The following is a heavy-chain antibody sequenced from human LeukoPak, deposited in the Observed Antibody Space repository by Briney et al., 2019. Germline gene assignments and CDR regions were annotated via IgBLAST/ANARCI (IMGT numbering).Heavy chain of an antibody. CDR1: GYTFSDYY. D-gene: IGHD6-19*01. V-gene: IGHV1-2*02. Sequence: ASVKVSCKASGYTFSDYYMHWVRQAPGQGLEWMGWINPNSGGANYAQKFQGRVTMTRDTSISTAYMELSRLRSDDTAVYYCAHVIAVAGTTTDAFDIWGQGTMVTVSS. CDR3: AHVIAVAGTTTDAFDI. J-gene: IGHJ3*02. CDR2: INPNSGGA.